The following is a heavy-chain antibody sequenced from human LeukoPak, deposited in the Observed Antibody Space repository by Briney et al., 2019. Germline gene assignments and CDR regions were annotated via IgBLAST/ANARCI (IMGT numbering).Heavy chain of an antibody. J-gene: IGHJ5*02. V-gene: IGHV3-23*01. CDR2: ISDSGSST. CDR3: AKSGYYHWFDP. CDR1: GFTFSSYA. Sequence: HPGGSLRLSCAASGFTFSSYAVSWVRQAPGKGLEWVSTISDSGSSTYYADSVKGRFTISRDNSKNTLYLQMNSLRAEDTAVYYCAKSGYYHWFDPWGQGTLVTVSS. D-gene: IGHD3-22*01.